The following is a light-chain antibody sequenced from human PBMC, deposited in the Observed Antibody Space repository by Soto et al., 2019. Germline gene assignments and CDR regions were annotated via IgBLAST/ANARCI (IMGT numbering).Light chain of an antibody. CDR3: QRYGSSPG. J-gene: IGKJ5*01. CDR1: QSVSSSY. V-gene: IGKV3-20*01. CDR2: GAS. Sequence: EIVLTQSPGTLSLSPGERATLSCMASQSVSSSYLAWYQQKPGQAPRLLIYGASSRATGIPDRFSGSGSGTDFTLTISRLEPEDFAVYYCQRYGSSPGFGQGTRLEI.